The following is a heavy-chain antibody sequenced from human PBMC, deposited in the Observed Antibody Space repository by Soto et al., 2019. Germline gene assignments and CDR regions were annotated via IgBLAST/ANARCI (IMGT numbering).Heavy chain of an antibody. J-gene: IGHJ6*03. V-gene: IGHV3-23*01. Sequence: GGSLRLSCAASGFTFSSDAMSWVRQAPGKGLEWVSTISGSGGSTYYADSVKGRFTISRDNSKNTLYLQMNSLRAEDTAVYYCANRPSAAATTDFGYYDYMYVWCKANKLTVSS. CDR3: ANRPSAAATTDFGYYDYMYV. D-gene: IGHD2-15*01. CDR1: GFTFSSDA. CDR2: ISGSGGST.